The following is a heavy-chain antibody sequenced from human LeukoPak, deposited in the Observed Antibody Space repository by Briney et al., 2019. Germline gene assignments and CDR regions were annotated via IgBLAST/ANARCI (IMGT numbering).Heavy chain of an antibody. CDR2: IYPGDSDT. CDR1: GYSFTSYW. CDR3: ARLYFYDSSERAFDI. Sequence: GESLKISCKGSGYSFTSYWIGWVRQMPGKGLEWLGIIYPGDSDTRYSPSFQGHVTISADKSIRTAYLQWSRLKASDTAMYYCARLYFYDSSERAFDIWGQGTMVTVSS. V-gene: IGHV5-51*01. D-gene: IGHD3-22*01. J-gene: IGHJ3*02.